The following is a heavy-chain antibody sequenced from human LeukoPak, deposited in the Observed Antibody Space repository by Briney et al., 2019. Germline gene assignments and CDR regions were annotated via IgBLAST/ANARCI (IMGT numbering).Heavy chain of an antibody. D-gene: IGHD5-12*01. Sequence: GGSLRLSCAASGFHFIDYAMSWVRRAPGKGLEWVSGISGAGGSTYYADSVEGRFTISRDNSKTTLCLQMNSLRAEDTAVYYCAKARGYTGYDYGTWWGQGTLVTVSS. CDR3: AKARGYTGYDYGTW. CDR1: GFHFIDYA. J-gene: IGHJ4*02. CDR2: ISGAGGST. V-gene: IGHV3-23*01.